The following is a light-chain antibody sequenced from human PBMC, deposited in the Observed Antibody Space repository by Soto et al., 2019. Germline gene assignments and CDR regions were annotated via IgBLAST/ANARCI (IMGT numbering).Light chain of an antibody. J-gene: IGLJ2*01. Sequence: QSVLTQPPSASGTPGQRVTISCSGSSSNIGSKYVYWYQQLPGTAPKLLMYRNNQRPSGVPDRFSGSKSGTSASLAISGLRSEDEAHYYCAAWDDSVGDPGFGGGTKLTVL. CDR3: AAWDDSVGDPG. V-gene: IGLV1-47*01. CDR2: RNN. CDR1: SSNIGSKY.